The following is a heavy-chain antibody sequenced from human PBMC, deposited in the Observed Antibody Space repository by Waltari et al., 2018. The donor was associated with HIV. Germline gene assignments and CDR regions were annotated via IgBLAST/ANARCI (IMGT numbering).Heavy chain of an antibody. CDR2: INAGNGNT. CDR1: GYTFTSYA. V-gene: IGHV1-3*01. Sequence: QVQLVQSGAEVKKPGASVKVSCKASGYTFTSYAMPWVRQAPGQRPEWIGWINAGNGNTKYSQKFQGRVTITRDTSASTAYMELSSLRSEDTAVYYCARDGYYYDSSGYSSYFDYWGQGTLVTVSS. J-gene: IGHJ4*02. D-gene: IGHD3-22*01. CDR3: ARDGYYYDSSGYSSYFDY.